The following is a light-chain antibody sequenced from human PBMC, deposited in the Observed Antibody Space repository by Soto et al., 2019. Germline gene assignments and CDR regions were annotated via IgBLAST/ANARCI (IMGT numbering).Light chain of an antibody. CDR3: QQFNSYVIT. CDR1: QDITSA. V-gene: IGKV1-13*02. CDR2: AAS. J-gene: IGKJ5*01. Sequence: AIQLTQSPSSLSASVGDRVTITCRACQDITSALAWYQQKPGKAPNLLIYAASSLKSGVPSRFSGSGSGTDFTLTISSLQPEDFATYYCQQFNSYVITFGQGTRLETK.